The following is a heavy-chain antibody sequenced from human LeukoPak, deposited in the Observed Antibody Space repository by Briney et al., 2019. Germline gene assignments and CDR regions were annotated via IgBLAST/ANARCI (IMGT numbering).Heavy chain of an antibody. J-gene: IGHJ5*02. D-gene: IGHD5-12*01. CDR1: GGSISNHY. Sequence: SETLCLTCTVSGGSISNHYCNWIRQSPGKELEWIGYVHYSRGTNYNPSLKSRVTISLDTSKNQFFLQLSSVTAADTAVYHCASGQGWLTDHWGRGTLVAVSS. CDR3: ASGQGWLTDH. V-gene: IGHV4-59*11. CDR2: VHYSRGT.